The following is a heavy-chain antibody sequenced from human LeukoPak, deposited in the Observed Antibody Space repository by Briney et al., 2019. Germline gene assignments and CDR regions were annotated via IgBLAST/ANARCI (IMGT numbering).Heavy chain of an antibody. V-gene: IGHV3-23*01. CDR2: ISGSGGST. D-gene: IGHD3-10*01. Sequence: GGSLRLSCAASGFTFSSYAMSWVRQAPGKGLEWVSAISGSGGSTYYEDSVKGRFTISRDNSKNTLYLQMNSLRAEDTAVYYCAKEGVGITMVRGRLANWFDPWGQGTLVTVSS. CDR3: AKEGVGITMVRGRLANWFDP. CDR1: GFTFSSYA. J-gene: IGHJ5*02.